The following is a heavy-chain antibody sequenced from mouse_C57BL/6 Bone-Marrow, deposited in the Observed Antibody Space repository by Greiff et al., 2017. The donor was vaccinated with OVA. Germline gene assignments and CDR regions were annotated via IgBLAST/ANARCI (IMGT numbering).Heavy chain of an antibody. V-gene: IGHV2-4*01. CDR2: IWSGGST. J-gene: IGHJ3*01. CDR3: AKMSNSFAY. CDR1: GFSLTSYG. D-gene: IGHD2-5*01. Sequence: VKLMESGPGLVQPSQSLSITCTVSGFSLTSYGVHWVRQPPGKGLEWLGVIWSGGSTDYNAAFISRLSISKDNSKSHVFFKMNSLQADDTAIYYCAKMSNSFAYWGQGTLVTVSA.